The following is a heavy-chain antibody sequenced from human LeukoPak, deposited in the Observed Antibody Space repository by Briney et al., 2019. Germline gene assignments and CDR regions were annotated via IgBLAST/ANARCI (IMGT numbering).Heavy chain of an antibody. V-gene: IGHV4-30-4*01. CDR3: ARAVVVVAATRGAWFDP. CDR1: GGSISSGDYY. J-gene: IGHJ5*02. D-gene: IGHD2-15*01. CDR2: IYYSGST. Sequence: PSQSLSLTCTVSGGSISSGDYYWSWIRQPPGKGLEWIGYIYYSGSTYYNPSLKSLVTISVDTSKNQFSLKLSSVTAADTAVYYCARAVVVVAATRGAWFDPWGQGTLVTVSS.